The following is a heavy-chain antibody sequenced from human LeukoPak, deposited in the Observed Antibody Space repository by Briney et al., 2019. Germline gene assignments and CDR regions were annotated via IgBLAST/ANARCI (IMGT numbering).Heavy chain of an antibody. D-gene: IGHD2-2*01. CDR2: FDPEDGET. CDR1: GYTFTGYY. J-gene: IGHJ3*02. Sequence: ASVKVSCKASGYTFTGYYMHWVRQAPGQGLEWMGGFDPEDGETIYAQKFQGRVTMTEDTSTDTAYMELSSLRSEDTAVYYCATRGSTSGTDAFDIWGQGTMVTVSS. CDR3: ATRGSTSGTDAFDI. V-gene: IGHV1-24*01.